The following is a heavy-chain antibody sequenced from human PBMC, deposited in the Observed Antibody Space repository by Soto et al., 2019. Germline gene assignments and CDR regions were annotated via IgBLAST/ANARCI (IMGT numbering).Heavy chain of an antibody. CDR2: IYYSGST. Sequence: SETLSLTCTVSGGSITSSSYYWVWIRQPPGKGLEWIGSIYYSGSTYYSPSLKSRVTISVDTSKNQFSLKLSSVTAADTAVYYCATQEVGGSYVYTFDPWGQGTLIT. CDR1: GGSITSSSYY. J-gene: IGHJ5*02. CDR3: ATQEVGGSYVYTFDP. D-gene: IGHD1-26*01. V-gene: IGHV4-39*01.